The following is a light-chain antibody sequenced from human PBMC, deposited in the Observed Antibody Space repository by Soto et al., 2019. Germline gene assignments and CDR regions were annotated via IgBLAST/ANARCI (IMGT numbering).Light chain of an antibody. V-gene: IGKV1-9*01. CDR3: QQQNSYLGT. Sequence: TRLPPSLLPPVEDRFAITSRASQSISSYLAWYQQKPGKAPKLLIYAASTLQSGVPSRFSGSGSGTEFTLTISSLQPEDFATYYCQQQNSYLGTFGQGTKVDI. J-gene: IGKJ1*01. CDR2: AAS. CDR1: QSISSY.